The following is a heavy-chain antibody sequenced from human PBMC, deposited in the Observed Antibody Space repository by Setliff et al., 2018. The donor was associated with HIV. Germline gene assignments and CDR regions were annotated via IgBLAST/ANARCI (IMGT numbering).Heavy chain of an antibody. V-gene: IGHV1-18*01. Sequence: ASVKVSCKTSGYSFTTYGISWVRQAPGHGLEWMGWISPYNGHTKSAQTFQGGVTMTIDTSTNSAYMELRSLRSDDTAVYFCARLGSGWSDSYYYAMDVWGQGTTVTVSS. CDR3: ARLGSGWSDSYYYAMDV. D-gene: IGHD6-19*01. CDR2: ISPYNGHT. J-gene: IGHJ6*02. CDR1: GYSFTTYG.